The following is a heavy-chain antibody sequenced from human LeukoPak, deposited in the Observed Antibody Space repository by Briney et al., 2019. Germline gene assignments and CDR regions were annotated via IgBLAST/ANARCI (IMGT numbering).Heavy chain of an antibody. V-gene: IGHV3-23*01. CDR1: GFTFSSYA. Sequence: GGSLRLSCAASGFTFSSYAMSWVRQAPGKGLEWVSAISGSGGSTYYADSVKGRFSISRDESKNTLYLQMNSLRAEDTAVYYCAKDSSINWGMACSIWGQGTMVTVSS. CDR3: AKDSSINWGMACSI. CDR2: ISGSGGST. D-gene: IGHD7-27*01. J-gene: IGHJ3*02.